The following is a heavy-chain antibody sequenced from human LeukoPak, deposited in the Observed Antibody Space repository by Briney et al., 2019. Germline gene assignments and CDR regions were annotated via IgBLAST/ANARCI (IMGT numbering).Heavy chain of an antibody. D-gene: IGHD3-22*01. CDR1: GFTFSSYA. CDR3: AREGSSGYYPY. Sequence: GGSLRLSCAASGFTFSSYAMHWVRQAPGKGLEWVAVISYDGSNKYYADSVKGRFTISRDNSKNTLYLQMNSLRAEDTAVYYCAREGSSGYYPYWGQGILVTVSS. J-gene: IGHJ4*02. CDR2: ISYDGSNK. V-gene: IGHV3-30-3*01.